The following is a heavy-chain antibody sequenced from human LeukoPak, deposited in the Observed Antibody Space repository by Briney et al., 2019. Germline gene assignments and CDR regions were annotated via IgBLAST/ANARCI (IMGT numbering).Heavy chain of an antibody. CDR3: ARFGIKIQIRFLEWSLSLDI. D-gene: IGHD3-3*01. CDR1: GYTFTRYY. J-gene: IGHJ3*02. Sequence: ASVKVSCKASGYTFTRYYIHWVRQAPGQGLEWMGWINPNSGGTNYAQKFQGRVTMTRDTSISTVYMELSRLRSDDTAVYYCARFGIKIQIRFLEWSLSLDIWGEGTMVTVSS. CDR2: INPNSGGT. V-gene: IGHV1-2*02.